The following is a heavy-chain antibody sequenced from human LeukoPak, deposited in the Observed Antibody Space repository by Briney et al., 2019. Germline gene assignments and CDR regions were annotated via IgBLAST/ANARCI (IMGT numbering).Heavy chain of an antibody. D-gene: IGHD3-22*01. CDR2: IIPIFGTA. V-gene: IGHV1-69*13. Sequence: SVKVSCKASGGTFSSYAISWVRQAPGQRLEWMGGIIPIFGTANYAQKFQGRVTITADESTSTAYMELSSLRSEDTAVYYCARARVSYYYDSSGYYAPFDYWGQGTLVTVSS. CDR3: ARARVSYYYDSSGYYAPFDY. CDR1: GGTFSSYA. J-gene: IGHJ4*02.